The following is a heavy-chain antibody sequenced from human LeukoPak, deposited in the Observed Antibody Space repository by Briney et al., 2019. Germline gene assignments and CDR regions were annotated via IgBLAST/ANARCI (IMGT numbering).Heavy chain of an antibody. Sequence: ASVKVSCKASGYTFTGYYMHWVRQAPGQGLEWMGWINPSSGGTNYAQKFQGRVTMTRDTSISTAYMELSRLRPDDTAVYYCARGWSYYGSGSYYIDPHFDYWGQGTLVTVSS. V-gene: IGHV1-2*02. CDR2: INPSSGGT. CDR1: GYTFTGYY. D-gene: IGHD3-10*01. CDR3: ARGWSYYGSGSYYIDPHFDY. J-gene: IGHJ4*02.